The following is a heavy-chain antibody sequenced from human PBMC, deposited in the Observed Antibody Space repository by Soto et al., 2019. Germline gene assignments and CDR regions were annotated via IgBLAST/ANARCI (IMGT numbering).Heavy chain of an antibody. CDR3: AILSGMDV. V-gene: IGHV4-39*01. CDR2: FYYSGST. J-gene: IGHJ6*02. Sequence: LQLQESGPGLVKPSETLSLTCTVSDGSISSSSHHWGWIRQPPGKGLEWIGSFYYSGSTYYNPSLKSRVTISVDTSKNQFSLKLGSVTAADTAVYYCAILSGMDVWGQGTTVTVSS. CDR1: DGSISSSSHH.